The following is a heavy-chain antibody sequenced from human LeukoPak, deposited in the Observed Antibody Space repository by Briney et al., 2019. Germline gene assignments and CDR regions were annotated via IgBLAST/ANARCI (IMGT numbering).Heavy chain of an antibody. CDR2: INHSGST. CDR1: GGSFSGYY. CDR3: ARVYSTTPDYYYYGMDV. Sequence: PSETLSLTCAVYGGSFSGYYWSWIRQPPGKGLEWIGEINHSGSTNYNPSLKSRVTISVDTSKNQFSLKLSSVTAADTAVYYCARVYSTTPDYYYYGMDVWAKGPRSPSP. V-gene: IGHV4-34*01. J-gene: IGHJ6*02. D-gene: IGHD6-13*01.